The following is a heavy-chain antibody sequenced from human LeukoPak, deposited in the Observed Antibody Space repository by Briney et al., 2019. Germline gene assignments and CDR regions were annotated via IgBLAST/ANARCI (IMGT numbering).Heavy chain of an antibody. CDR1: GGSISSGSYY. CDR3: ARDDYVWGSYRYTWWFDP. J-gene: IGHJ5*02. CDR2: IYTSGST. D-gene: IGHD3-16*02. V-gene: IGHV4-61*02. Sequence: SQTLSLTCTVSGGSISSGSYYWSWIRQPAGKGLEWIGRIYTSGSTNYNPSLKSRVTISVDTSKNQFSLKLSSVTAADTAVYYCARDDYVWGSYRYTWWFDPWGQGTLVTVSS.